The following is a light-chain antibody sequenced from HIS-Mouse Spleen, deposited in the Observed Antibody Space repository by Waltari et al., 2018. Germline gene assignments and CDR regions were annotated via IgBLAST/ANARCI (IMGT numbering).Light chain of an antibody. V-gene: IGLV3-10*01. CDR1: ALPKTY. J-gene: IGLJ2*01. Sequence: SYELTQPPSVSVSPGQTARITCPGDALPKTYAYWYQPKSGQAPVLVIYEDSKRPSGIPERFSGSSSGTMATLTISGAQVEDEADYYCYSTDSSGNPPAVYVVFGGGTKLTVL. CDR2: EDS. CDR3: YSTDSSGNPPAVYVV.